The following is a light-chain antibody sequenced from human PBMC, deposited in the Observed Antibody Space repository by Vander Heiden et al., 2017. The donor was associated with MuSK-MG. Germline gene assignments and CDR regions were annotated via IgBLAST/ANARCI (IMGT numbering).Light chain of an antibody. CDR2: EVT. V-gene: IGLV2-8*01. Sequence: SPGQSVTISCTGTRINVGCNTHVSWYVQQPGNAPILLNYEVTQRPSGVPDRCAGSKSGTPAFLTVSGLRDEDEADYCCDSYAEDTSILFGGGTKLTVL. CDR1: RINVGCNTH. CDR3: DSYAEDTSIL. J-gene: IGLJ2*01.